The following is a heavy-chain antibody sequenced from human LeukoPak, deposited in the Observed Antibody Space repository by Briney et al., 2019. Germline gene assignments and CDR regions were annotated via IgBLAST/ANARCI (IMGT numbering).Heavy chain of an antibody. V-gene: IGHV1-18*01. D-gene: IGHD4-17*01. Sequence: ASVKVSCKASGYTFTTYDINWVRQAPGQGLEWMGRISAYNGNTNYAQKFQGRVTVTTDTSTRTAYVELRSLTSDDTAVYFCARITGTTVTTKRFDYWGQGTLVTVSS. CDR1: GYTFTTYD. CDR3: ARITGTTVTTKRFDY. CDR2: ISAYNGNT. J-gene: IGHJ4*02.